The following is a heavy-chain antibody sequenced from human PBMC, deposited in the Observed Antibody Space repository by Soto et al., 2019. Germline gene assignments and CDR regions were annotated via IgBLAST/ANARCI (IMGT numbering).Heavy chain of an antibody. CDR2: IYYSGNT. V-gene: IGHV4-30-4*01. Sequence: SETLSLTCTVSGDSISSGDYYWSWIRQPPGKGLEWIGCIYYSGNTYYNPSLKSRFSISVDTSKNQFSLKLSSVTAADTAVYYCARSDHYYYDSSGYWDYWGQGTLVTVSS. D-gene: IGHD3-22*01. J-gene: IGHJ4*02. CDR3: ARSDHYYYDSSGYWDY. CDR1: GDSISSGDYY.